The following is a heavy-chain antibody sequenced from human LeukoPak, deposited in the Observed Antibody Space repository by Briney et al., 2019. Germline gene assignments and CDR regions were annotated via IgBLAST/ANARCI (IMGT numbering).Heavy chain of an antibody. V-gene: IGHV3-11*04. D-gene: IGHD3-3*01. CDR3: ERDRVDYDFWSGYRPRPFDY. J-gene: IGHJ4*02. Sequence: PGGSLRLSCVVSGFSFSDSYMTWIRQTPGKGLEWLAYISGSSSDIYYADSVKGRFTISRDNAKNSLYLQMNSLRAEDTAVYYCERDRVDYDFWSGYRPRPFDYWGQGTLVTVSS. CDR1: GFSFSDSY. CDR2: ISGSSSDI.